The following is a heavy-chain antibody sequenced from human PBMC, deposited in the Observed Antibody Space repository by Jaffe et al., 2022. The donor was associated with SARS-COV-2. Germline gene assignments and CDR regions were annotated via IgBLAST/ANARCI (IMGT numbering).Heavy chain of an antibody. D-gene: IGHD1-26*01. CDR3: TRGDGSYYDWFDP. CDR1: GFTFGDYA. Sequence: EVQLVESGGGLVQPGRSLRLSCTASGFTFGDYAMSWFRQAPGKGLEWVGFIRSKAYGGTTEYAASVKGRFTISRDDSKSIAYLQMNSLKTEDTAVYYCTRGDGSYYDWFDPWGQGTLVTVSS. V-gene: IGHV3-49*03. CDR2: IRSKAYGGTT. J-gene: IGHJ5*02.